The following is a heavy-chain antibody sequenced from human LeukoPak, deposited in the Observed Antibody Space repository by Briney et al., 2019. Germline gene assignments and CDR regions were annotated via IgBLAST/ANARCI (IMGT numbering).Heavy chain of an antibody. V-gene: IGHV1-69*01. D-gene: IGHD3-10*01. CDR3: ARSVWGGSGSYMLDLRTYYYYGMDV. CDR2: IIPIFGTA. Sequence: AASVKVSCKASGGTFSSYAISWVRQAPGQGLEWMGGIIPIFGTANYAQKFQGRVTITADESTSTAYMELSSLRSEDTAVYYCARSVWGGSGSYMLDLRTYYYYGMDVWGKGTTVTVSS. J-gene: IGHJ6*04. CDR1: GGTFSSYA.